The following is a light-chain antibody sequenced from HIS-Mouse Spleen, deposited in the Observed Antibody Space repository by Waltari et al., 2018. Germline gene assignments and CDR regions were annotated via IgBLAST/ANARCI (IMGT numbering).Light chain of an antibody. J-gene: IGKJ1*01. CDR3: QQLNSYPPT. CDR2: AAS. Sequence: DIQLTQSPSFLSASVGDRVTITCRASQGISSYLAWYQQKPGKAPKLLIYAASTLQSGVPSRFSGSRSGTEFTLTISSLQPEDFATYYCQQLNSYPPTFGQGTKVEIK. V-gene: IGKV1-9*01. CDR1: QGISSY.